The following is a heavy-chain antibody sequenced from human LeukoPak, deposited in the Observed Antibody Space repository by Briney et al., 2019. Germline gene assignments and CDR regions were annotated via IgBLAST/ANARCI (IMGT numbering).Heavy chain of an antibody. Sequence: GGSLRLSCAASGFTFSSYWMHWVRQAPGKGLLWVSRLNTDGRTTTYADSVKGRFTISRDNAKTTLYLQLNSLRAEDTAVYYCAREARTVVTAIRSFDYWGQGTLVTVSS. V-gene: IGHV3-74*01. CDR2: LNTDGRTT. CDR1: GFTFSSYW. CDR3: AREARTVVTAIRSFDY. D-gene: IGHD2-21*02. J-gene: IGHJ4*02.